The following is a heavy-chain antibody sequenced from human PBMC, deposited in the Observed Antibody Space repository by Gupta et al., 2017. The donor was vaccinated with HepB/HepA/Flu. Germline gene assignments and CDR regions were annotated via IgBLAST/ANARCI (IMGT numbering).Heavy chain of an antibody. CDR2: ISLTCYI. D-gene: IGHD4-23*01. CDR3: AREDNSDAFDM. V-gene: IGHV3-21*01. Sequence: EVQLVESGGGLVKPGGSLKLACAASGFSLSTYGMTWVRQAPGKGLEWVSYISLTCYIYYGDSVKGRFTISRDNAKNSVYLQMDSLRAEDTAVYYCAREDNSDAFDMWGQGTMVTVSS. CDR1: GFSLSTYG. J-gene: IGHJ3*02.